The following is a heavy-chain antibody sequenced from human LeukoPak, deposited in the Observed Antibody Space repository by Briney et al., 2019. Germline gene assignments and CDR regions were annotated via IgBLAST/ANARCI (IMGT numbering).Heavy chain of an antibody. J-gene: IGHJ4*02. V-gene: IGHV4-39*07. CDR3: ARGRYNSKTDFDY. D-gene: IGHD3-16*02. Sequence: SETLSLTCTVSGDSISSSDYYWGWIRQPPGKGLEWIGSIHSSGNIYYNPSLKSRVTISLDTSNNQFSLRLFSVSAADTAVYYCARGRYNSKTDFDYWGQGTLVTVSS. CDR1: GDSISSSDYY. CDR2: IHSSGNI.